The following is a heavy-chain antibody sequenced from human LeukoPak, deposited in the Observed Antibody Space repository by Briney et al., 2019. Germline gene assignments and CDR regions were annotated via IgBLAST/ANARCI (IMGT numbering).Heavy chain of an antibody. D-gene: IGHD2-2*01. CDR1: GFTFSSYE. V-gene: IGHV3-48*03. CDR2: ISGIGSTI. CDR3: ARYPSRYCTSTSCYLVH. Sequence: GGSLRLSCAASGFTFSSYEMNWVRQAPGKGLEWVSYISGIGSTIYYADSVKGRFTISRNNAKNSLYLQMHSLRAEDTAVYYCARYPSRYCTSTSCYLVHWGQGALVTVSS. J-gene: IGHJ5*02.